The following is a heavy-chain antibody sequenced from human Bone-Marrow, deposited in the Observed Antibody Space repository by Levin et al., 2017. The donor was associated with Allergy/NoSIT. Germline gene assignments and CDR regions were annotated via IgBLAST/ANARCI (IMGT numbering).Heavy chain of an antibody. J-gene: IGHJ3*02. D-gene: IGHD4-17*01. CDR1: GFTFSDYY. CDR2: ISSSSSYT. Sequence: GGSLRLSCAASGFTFSDYYMSWIRQAPGKGLEWVSYISSSSSYTNYADSVKGRFTISRDNAKNSLYLQMNSLRAEDTAVYYCARDSIIYGDYETCAFDIWGQGTMVTVSS. V-gene: IGHV3-11*05. CDR3: ARDSIIYGDYETCAFDI.